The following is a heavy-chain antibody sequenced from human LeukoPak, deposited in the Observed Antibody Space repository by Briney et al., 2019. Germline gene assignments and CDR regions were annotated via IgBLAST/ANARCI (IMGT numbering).Heavy chain of an antibody. Sequence: PGRSLRLSCAASGFTFGSYAMNWVRQAPGKGLEWVAVISSDGSNKFYVDSVKGRFTISRDNPKNTLYLQMNSLRPEDTAVYYCATDSSSRIQLWTPLKYWGQGTLVTVSS. CDR1: GFTFGSYA. J-gene: IGHJ4*02. CDR2: ISSDGSNK. V-gene: IGHV3-30*03. CDR3: ATDSSSRIQLWTPLKY. D-gene: IGHD5-18*01.